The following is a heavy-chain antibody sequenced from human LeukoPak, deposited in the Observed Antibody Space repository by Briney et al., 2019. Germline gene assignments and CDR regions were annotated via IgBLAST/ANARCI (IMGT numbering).Heavy chain of an antibody. CDR2: IYYSGST. J-gene: IGHJ6*03. V-gene: IGHV4-39*01. Sequence: SETLSLTCTVSGGSISSSSYYWGWIRQPPGKGLEWIGSIYYSGSTYYNPSLKSRVTISVDTSKNQFSLKLSSVTAADTAVYYCARPNSSSWYKGYYYMDVWGKGTTVTVSS. CDR1: GGSISSSSYY. D-gene: IGHD6-13*01. CDR3: ARPNSSSWYKGYYYMDV.